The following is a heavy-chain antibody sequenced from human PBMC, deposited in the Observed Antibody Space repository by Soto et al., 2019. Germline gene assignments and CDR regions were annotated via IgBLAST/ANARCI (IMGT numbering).Heavy chain of an antibody. D-gene: IGHD6-13*01. Sequence: ASVKFSCKASGYTFTSYYMHWVRQAPGQGLEWMGIINPSGGSTSYAQKFQGRVTMTRDTSTSTVYMELSSLRSEDTAVYYCARDMTPRMAAAGPNYGMDVWGQGTTVTSP. J-gene: IGHJ6*02. CDR3: ARDMTPRMAAAGPNYGMDV. CDR1: GYTFTSYY. CDR2: INPSGGST. V-gene: IGHV1-46*01.